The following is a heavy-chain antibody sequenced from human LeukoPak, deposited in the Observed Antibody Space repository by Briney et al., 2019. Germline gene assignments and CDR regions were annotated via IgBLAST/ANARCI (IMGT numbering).Heavy chain of an antibody. V-gene: IGHV3-23*01. J-gene: IGHJ6*02. Sequence: PGGSLRPSVEDPGLTFKSNALRWFRQAPGKGLGGVSAISGSGGSTYYADSVKGRFTIFRDNSKNTLYLQMNSLRAEDTAVYYCAKDAPHIVVVPATTIRGYYYYGMDVWGQGTTVTVSS. CDR2: ISGSGGST. D-gene: IGHD2-2*01. CDR3: AKDAPHIVVVPATTIRGYYYYGMDV. CDR1: GLTFKSNA.